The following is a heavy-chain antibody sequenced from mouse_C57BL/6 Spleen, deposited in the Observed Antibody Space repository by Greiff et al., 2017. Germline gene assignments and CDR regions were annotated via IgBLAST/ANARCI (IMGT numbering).Heavy chain of an antibody. Sequence: QVQLQQSGAELVKPGASVKISCKASGYAFSSYWMNWVKQRPGKGLEWIGQIYPGDGDTNYNGKFKGKATLTADKSSSTAYMQLSSLTSEDSAVYFCTRKTAQATGYYDMDYGGQGTSVTGSS. CDR3: TRKTAQATGYYDMDY. CDR1: GYAFSSYW. V-gene: IGHV1-80*01. CDR2: IYPGDGDT. J-gene: IGHJ4*01. D-gene: IGHD3-2*02.